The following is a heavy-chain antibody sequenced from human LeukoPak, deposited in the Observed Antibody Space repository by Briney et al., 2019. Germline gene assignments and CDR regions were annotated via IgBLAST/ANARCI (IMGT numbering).Heavy chain of an antibody. CDR1: GYTFTGYY. D-gene: IGHD2-2*01. Sequence: ASVKVSCKASGYTFTGYYMHWVRQAPGQGLEWMGWINPNSGGTNYAQKFQGRVTMTRDTSTSTAYMELRSLRSDDTAVYYCARDGCSSTSCYGYGMDVWGKGTTVTVSS. CDR3: ARDGCSSTSCYGYGMDV. J-gene: IGHJ6*04. V-gene: IGHV1-2*02. CDR2: INPNSGGT.